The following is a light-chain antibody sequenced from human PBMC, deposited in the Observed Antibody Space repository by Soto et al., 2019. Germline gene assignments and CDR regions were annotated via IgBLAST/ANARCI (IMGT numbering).Light chain of an antibody. CDR1: ISDVGSHNL. CDR2: EVN. V-gene: IGLV2-23*02. J-gene: IGLJ1*01. Sequence: QSALTQPASVSGSPGQSITISCTGTISDVGSHNLVSWYQQHPDKAPKLIIYEVNERPSGVSSRFSGSKSGNTASLTVSGFQPDDEADYHCCSFAGSNPFPYVFGTGTKVTVL. CDR3: CSFAGSNPFPYV.